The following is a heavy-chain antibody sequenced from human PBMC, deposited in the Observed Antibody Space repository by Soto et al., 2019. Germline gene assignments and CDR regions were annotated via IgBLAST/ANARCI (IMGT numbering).Heavy chain of an antibody. D-gene: IGHD6-6*01. CDR1: GGTFSSYA. Sequence: QVQLVQSGAEVKKPGSSVKVSFKASGGTFSSYAISWVRQAPGQGLEWMGGIIPIFGTANYAQKFQGRVTITADESTSTAYMELSSLRSEDTAVYYCARRSSSSSGGMVDYWGQGTLVTVSS. CDR2: IIPIFGTA. V-gene: IGHV1-69*01. J-gene: IGHJ4*02. CDR3: ARRSSSSSGGMVDY.